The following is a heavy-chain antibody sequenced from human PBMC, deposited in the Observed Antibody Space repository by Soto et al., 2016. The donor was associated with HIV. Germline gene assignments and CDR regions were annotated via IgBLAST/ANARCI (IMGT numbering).Heavy chain of an antibody. Sequence: EVQLVESGGHLVQPGGSLRLSCEASGFIFSDYDMHWVRQVRGKGLEWVSGIDSAGDSYYSVSVKGRFSISREIAKNSLYLQMNSLRAGDTAVYYCVREXTHDAFDVWGQGTIVTVS. CDR3: VREXTHDAFDV. V-gene: IGHV3-13*04. J-gene: IGHJ3*01. CDR2: IDSAGDS. CDR1: GFIFSDYD.